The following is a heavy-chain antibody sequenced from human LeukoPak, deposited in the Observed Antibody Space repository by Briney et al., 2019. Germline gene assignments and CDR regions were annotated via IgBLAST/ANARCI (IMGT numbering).Heavy chain of an antibody. CDR1: GYTLTELS. J-gene: IGHJ4*02. CDR2: FDPEDGET. V-gene: IGHV1-24*01. CDR3: ATGGINMNYYGSVSYYDY. D-gene: IGHD3-10*01. Sequence: ASVKVSCKVSGYTLTELSMHWVRQAPGKGLEWMGGFDPEDGETIYAQKFQGRVTMTEDTSTDTAYMELSSLRSEDTAVYYCATGGINMNYYGSVSYYDYWGQGTLVTLSS.